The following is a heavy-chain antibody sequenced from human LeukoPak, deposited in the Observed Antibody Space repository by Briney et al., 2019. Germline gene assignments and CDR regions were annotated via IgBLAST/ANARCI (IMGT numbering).Heavy chain of an antibody. CDR2: ISWNSGSI. Sequence: PGRSLRLSCAASGFTFDDYAMHWVRQAPGKGLEWASGISWNSGSIGYADSVKGRFTISRDNAKNSLYLQMNSLRAEDTALYYCAKDMGYSYGYLDYYYGMDVWGQGTTVTVSS. V-gene: IGHV3-9*01. D-gene: IGHD5-18*01. CDR1: GFTFDDYA. J-gene: IGHJ6*02. CDR3: AKDMGYSYGYLDYYYGMDV.